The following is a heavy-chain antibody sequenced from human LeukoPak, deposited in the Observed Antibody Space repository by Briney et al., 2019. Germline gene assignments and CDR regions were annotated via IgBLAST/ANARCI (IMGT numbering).Heavy chain of an antibody. Sequence: PGGSLRLSCAASGFTVSSNYMSWVRQAPGKGLEWVSVIYSGGSTYYADSVKGRFTISRDNSKNTLYLQMNSLRAEDTAVYYCARTYGSGSYSYYGMDVWGKGTTVTASS. V-gene: IGHV3-53*01. D-gene: IGHD3-10*01. CDR3: ARTYGSGSYSYYGMDV. CDR1: GFTVSSNY. CDR2: IYSGGST. J-gene: IGHJ6*04.